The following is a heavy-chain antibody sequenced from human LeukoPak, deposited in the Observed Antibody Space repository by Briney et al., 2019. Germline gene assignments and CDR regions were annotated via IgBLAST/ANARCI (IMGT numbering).Heavy chain of an antibody. V-gene: IGHV3-23*01. Sequence: GGSLRLSCAASGFTFSSYAMSWVRQAPGEGLEWVSVISGGGGSTNYADSVKGRFTISRDNSKNTLSLQMNSLRAEDTAVYYCAKDFRYAIAGGYFAYWGQGALVTVSS. J-gene: IGHJ4*02. D-gene: IGHD2-2*01. CDR3: AKDFRYAIAGGYFAY. CDR1: GFTFSSYA. CDR2: ISGGGGST.